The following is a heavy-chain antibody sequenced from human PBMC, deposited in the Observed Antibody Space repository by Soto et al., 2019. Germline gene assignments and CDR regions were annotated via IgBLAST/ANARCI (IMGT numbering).Heavy chain of an antibody. Sequence: QVQLVESGGGVVQPGRSLRLSCAASGFTFSSYAMHWVRQAPGKGLEWVAVIAYDGRNKYYADSVKGRFTISRDNSKNTLYLQMNSLRIEDTAVYYCARELERVFDYWGQRTLVTVSS. J-gene: IGHJ4*02. CDR2: IAYDGRNK. CDR3: ARELERVFDY. V-gene: IGHV3-30*04. CDR1: GFTFSSYA. D-gene: IGHD1-1*01.